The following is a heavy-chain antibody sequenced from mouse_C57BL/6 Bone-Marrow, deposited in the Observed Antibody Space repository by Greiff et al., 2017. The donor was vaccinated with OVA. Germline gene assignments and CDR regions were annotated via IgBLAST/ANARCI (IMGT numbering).Heavy chain of an antibody. CDR3: ARSAVVAPAYFDY. V-gene: IGHV14-3*01. Sequence: VQLQQSVAALVRPGASVKLSCTASGFTFTNTYMHWVKQRPEQVLELIGRIDPANGNTKYAPKFQGKATITADTSSNTAYLQLSSLTSEDTAIYYCARSAVVAPAYFDYWGQGTTLTVSS. CDR2: IDPANGNT. J-gene: IGHJ2*01. CDR1: GFTFTNTY. D-gene: IGHD1-1*01.